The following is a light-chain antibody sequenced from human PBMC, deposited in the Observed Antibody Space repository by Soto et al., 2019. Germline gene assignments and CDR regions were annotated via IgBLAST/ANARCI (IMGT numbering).Light chain of an antibody. Sequence: IQMTQSPSSLSASVGDRVTITCGASQTAASYLNWYQQRPGKAPKLLIRAASRLESGVPARFSGSGSGTEFTLTISSLQPEDVAPYYCQQSFNTPFTFGAGTKVDV. CDR3: QQSFNTPFT. V-gene: IGKV1-39*01. CDR1: QTAASY. CDR2: AAS. J-gene: IGKJ3*01.